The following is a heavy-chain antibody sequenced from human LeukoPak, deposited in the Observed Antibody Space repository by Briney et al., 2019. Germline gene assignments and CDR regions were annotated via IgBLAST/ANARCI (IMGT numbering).Heavy chain of an antibody. D-gene: IGHD5-18*01. CDR1: GFTFSSYS. J-gene: IGHJ5*02. Sequence: GGSLRLSCAASGFTFSSYSLSWVRQAPGKGLEWVSTISGSGGSTYYADSVKGRFTISRDNSKNTLYLQMNSLRAEDAAVYYCAKRGYSYGLAWGQGTLVTVSS. CDR2: ISGSGGST. CDR3: AKRGYSYGLA. V-gene: IGHV3-23*01.